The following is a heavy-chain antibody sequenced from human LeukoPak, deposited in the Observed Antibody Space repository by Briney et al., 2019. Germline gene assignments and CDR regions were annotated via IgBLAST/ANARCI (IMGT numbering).Heavy chain of an antibody. J-gene: IGHJ6*03. CDR1: GGSLSSYY. D-gene: IGHD2-2*01. CDR2: IYYNWST. V-gene: IGHV4-59*01. Sequence: SETLSLTCTVSGGSLSSYYWSWIRQPPGKGLEWIGYIYYNWSTNYNPSLKSRVTVSVDTSKNQFSLKLSSVTAADTAVYYCARVAIVVVPAATYYYYYYMDVWGKGTTVTVSS. CDR3: ARVAIVVVPAATYYYYYYMDV.